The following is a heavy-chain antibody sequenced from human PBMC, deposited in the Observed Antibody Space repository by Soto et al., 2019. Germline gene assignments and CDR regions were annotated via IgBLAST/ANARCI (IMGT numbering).Heavy chain of an antibody. J-gene: IGHJ4*02. CDR1: GFTFSSYA. CDR2: ISGSGGST. D-gene: IGHD2-15*01. CDR3: AKNQGGGGRGRTDY. V-gene: IGHV3-23*01. Sequence: EVQLLESEGGLVQPGGSLRLSCAASGFTFSSYAMSWVRQAPGKGLEWVSAISGSGGSTYYADSVKGRFTISRDNSKNTLYLQMNSLRAEDTAVYYCAKNQGGGGRGRTDYWGQGTLVTVSS.